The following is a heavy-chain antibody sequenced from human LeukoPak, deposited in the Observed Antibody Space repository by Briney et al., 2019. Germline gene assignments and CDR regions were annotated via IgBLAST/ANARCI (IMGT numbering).Heavy chain of an antibody. CDR1: GFTFDDYA. Sequence: GGSLRLSCAASGFTFDDYAMHWVRQAPGKGLEWVSGISWNSGSIGCADSVKGRFTISRDNAKNSLYLQMNSLRAEDTALYYCAKDYISSGWYTGFDYWGQGTLVTVSS. CDR2: ISWNSGSI. J-gene: IGHJ4*02. CDR3: AKDYISSGWYTGFDY. D-gene: IGHD6-19*01. V-gene: IGHV3-9*01.